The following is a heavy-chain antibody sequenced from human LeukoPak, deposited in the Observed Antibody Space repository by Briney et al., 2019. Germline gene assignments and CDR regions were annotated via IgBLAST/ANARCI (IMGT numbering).Heavy chain of an antibody. J-gene: IGHJ4*02. CDR2: ISSSSSYI. D-gene: IGHD3-22*01. CDR3: ARDKHDSSGYYFDY. Sequence: NPGGSLRLSCAASGFTFSTCWMTWVRQAPGKGLEWVSSISSSSSYIYYADSVKGRFTISRDNAKNSLYLQMNSLRAEDTAVYYCARDKHDSSGYYFDYWGQGTLVTVSS. V-gene: IGHV3-21*01. CDR1: GFTFSTCW.